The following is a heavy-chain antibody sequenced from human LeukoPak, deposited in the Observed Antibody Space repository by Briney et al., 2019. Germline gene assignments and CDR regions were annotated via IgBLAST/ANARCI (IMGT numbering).Heavy chain of an antibody. Sequence: TGGSLRLSCAASGFTFSSYGMHWVRQASGKGLEWVGRIRSKVKSYATAYAVSVKGRFTISRDDSKNTAYLQMNSLKTEDTAVYYCTDLPGDWGQGTLVTVSS. CDR1: GFTFSSYG. V-gene: IGHV3-73*01. J-gene: IGHJ4*02. CDR2: IRSKVKSYAT. CDR3: TDLPGD.